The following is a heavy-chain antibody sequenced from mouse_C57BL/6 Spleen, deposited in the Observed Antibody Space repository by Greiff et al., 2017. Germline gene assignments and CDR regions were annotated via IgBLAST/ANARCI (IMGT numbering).Heavy chain of an antibody. CDR3: ARLGIYYGNYKVFDY. V-gene: IGHV1-58*01. D-gene: IGHD2-1*01. CDR1: GYTFTSYG. J-gene: IGHJ2*01. Sequence: QLQQSGAELVRPGSSVKMSCKTSGYTFTSYGINWVKQRPGQGLEWIGYIYIGNVYTEYHEKFKGKATLTSDTSSSTAYMQLSSLTSEDSAIYFCARLGIYYGNYKVFDYWGQGTTLTVSS. CDR2: IYIGNVYT.